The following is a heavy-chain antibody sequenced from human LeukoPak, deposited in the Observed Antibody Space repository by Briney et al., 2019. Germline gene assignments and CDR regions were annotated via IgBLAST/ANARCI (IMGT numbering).Heavy chain of an antibody. D-gene: IGHD3-10*01. CDR3: AREGVRSLGPASFDY. Sequence: ASVKVSCKASGYTFTSYYMHWVRQAPGQGLEWMGIINPSGGSTTFAQKFQGRVTMTSDTSTSTVYMELSSLRSEDTAVYYCAREGVRSLGPASFDYWGQGSLVTVSS. J-gene: IGHJ4*02. CDR1: GYTFTSYY. V-gene: IGHV1-46*01. CDR2: INPSGGST.